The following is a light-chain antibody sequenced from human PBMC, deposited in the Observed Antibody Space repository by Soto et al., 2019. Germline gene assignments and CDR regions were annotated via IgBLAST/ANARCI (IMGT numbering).Light chain of an antibody. CDR1: QGISSY. V-gene: IGKV1-9*01. CDR3: QQLNSYPLT. Sequence: IQLTQSPSYLSASVGDSVTITCRASQGISSYLAWYQQRPGTAPKLLIYAASTLQSGVPSRFSGSGSGTDFTLTISSLQPEDFATYYCQQLNSYPLTCGGGTKGDIK. J-gene: IGKJ4*01. CDR2: AAS.